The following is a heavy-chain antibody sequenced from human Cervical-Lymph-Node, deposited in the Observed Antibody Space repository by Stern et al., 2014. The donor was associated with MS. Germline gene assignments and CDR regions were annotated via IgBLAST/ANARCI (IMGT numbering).Heavy chain of an antibody. Sequence: VQLVESGAEVKKPGSSVKVSCKASGGTFSTYALSWVRQAPGQGLEWMGGIIPIFGTPNYAQKFQGRVTITADESTSTAYMELSSLRSEDAAVYYCARVHTETSHAFDLWGQGTMVTVSS. V-gene: IGHV1-69*01. CDR1: GGTFSTYA. J-gene: IGHJ3*01. CDR3: ARVHTETSHAFDL. D-gene: IGHD4-11*01. CDR2: IIPIFGTP.